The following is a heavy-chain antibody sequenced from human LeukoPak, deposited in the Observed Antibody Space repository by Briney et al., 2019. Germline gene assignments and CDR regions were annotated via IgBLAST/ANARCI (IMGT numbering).Heavy chain of an antibody. D-gene: IGHD1-26*01. CDR3: AGEYNRIEGPTGWFDP. CDR1: GGSINSTSHY. V-gene: IGHV4-39*07. J-gene: IGHJ5*02. Sequence: SETLSLTCTVSGGSINSTSHYWGWIRQPPGKGLEWIGSVFYRGSTYYNPSLKSRVTISVDTSKNQFSLKLTSVTAADTAVYYCAGEYNRIEGPTGWFDPWGQGTLVSVSS. CDR2: VFYRGST.